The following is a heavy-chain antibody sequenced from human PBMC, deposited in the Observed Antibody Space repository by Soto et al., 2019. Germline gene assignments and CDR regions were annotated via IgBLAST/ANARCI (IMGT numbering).Heavy chain of an antibody. J-gene: IGHJ5*02. CDR3: ARVTSMVRGVIDNWFDP. CDR2: IIPMYGPA. D-gene: IGHD3-10*01. V-gene: IGHV1-69*01. CDR1: GGTFRSYA. Sequence: QVPLVQSGAEGKKPGSSVTVACKASGGTFRSYALHWVRQAPGQGLEWMGGIIPMYGPAKYAQRFQGRVTITADESTTTVYMELTSLTSQDTAVYYCARVTSMVRGVIDNWFDPWGNGPLVTVSS.